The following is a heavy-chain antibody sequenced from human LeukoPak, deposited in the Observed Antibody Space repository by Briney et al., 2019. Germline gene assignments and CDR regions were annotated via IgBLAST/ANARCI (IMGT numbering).Heavy chain of an antibody. CDR1: GFTFSDHY. CDR3: ARDRNYYGSGSLDV. CDR2: INQNGSEK. J-gene: IGHJ6*04. D-gene: IGHD3-10*01. Sequence: PGGSLRLSCAASGFTFSDHYLDWVRQAPGKGPEWVANINQNGSEKFHVDSVRGRFTISRDNAEKSLYLQMNSLRVEDTAVYYCARDRNYYGSGSLDVWGKGTPLTVSS. V-gene: IGHV3-7*01.